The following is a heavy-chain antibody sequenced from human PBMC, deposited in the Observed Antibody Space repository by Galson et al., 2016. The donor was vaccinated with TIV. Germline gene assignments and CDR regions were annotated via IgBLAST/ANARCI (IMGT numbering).Heavy chain of an antibody. Sequence: SVKVSCKASGYSFTVYRVHWVRQAPGQGLEWMGWIHPQNGGANYAPKFQGRVTLTRDTSISTVSMELRRLKSDDTAVYFCTIGGGGAYTFDAFDIWGQGTMVTVSS. CDR1: GYSFTVYR. CDR2: IHPQNGGA. D-gene: IGHD2/OR15-2a*01. J-gene: IGHJ3*02. CDR3: TIGGGGAYTFDAFDI. V-gene: IGHV1-2*02.